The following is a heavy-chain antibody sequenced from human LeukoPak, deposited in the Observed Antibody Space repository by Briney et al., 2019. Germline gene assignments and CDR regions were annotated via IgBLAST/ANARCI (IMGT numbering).Heavy chain of an antibody. Sequence: GGSLRLSCAASGFTFRFYSIKWVRQAPGKGLEWVSYISSSSGSIYYADSVKGRFTISRDNAKNSLFLQMTSLRAEDAAVYYCARQSGAGYYYSFDSWGQGTQVTVSS. CDR1: GFTFRFYS. CDR3: ARQSGAGYYYSFDS. V-gene: IGHV3-48*01. CDR2: ISSSSGSI. D-gene: IGHD3-22*01. J-gene: IGHJ4*02.